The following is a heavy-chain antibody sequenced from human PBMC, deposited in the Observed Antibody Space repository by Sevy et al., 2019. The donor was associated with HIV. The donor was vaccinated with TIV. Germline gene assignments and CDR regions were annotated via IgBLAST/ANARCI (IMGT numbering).Heavy chain of an antibody. CDR2: VYYIGNT. D-gene: IGHD1-26*01. CDR3: AGENAWGRGYS. CDR1: GGSITSLY. V-gene: IGHV4-59*08. J-gene: IGHJ4*02. Sequence: SETLSLTCTVSGGSITSLYWGWIRQPPGKGLEWIANVYYIGNTNYSPSLKSRVTISLDTSKNQFSLRLNSVTAADTAIDCCAGENAWGRGYSWGQGTLVTVSS.